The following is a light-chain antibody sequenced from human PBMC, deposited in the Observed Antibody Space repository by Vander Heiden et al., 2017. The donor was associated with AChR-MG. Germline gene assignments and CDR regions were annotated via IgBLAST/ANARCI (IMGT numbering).Light chain of an antibody. V-gene: IGKV2-28*01. CDR2: LVS. CDR3: MQALQTPWT. J-gene: IGKJ1*01. Sequence: DIVMTQSPLPLPVTPGEPASISCRSSQSLLHSNGYNYLDWYLQKPGQSPQLLLYLVSKRVSGVPDRFSGSGSGTDFTLKISRVEAEDVGVYYCMQALQTPWTFGQGTKVEIK. CDR1: QSLLHSNGYNY.